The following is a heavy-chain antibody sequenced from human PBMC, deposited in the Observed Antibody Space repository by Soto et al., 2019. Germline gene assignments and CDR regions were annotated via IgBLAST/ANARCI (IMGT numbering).Heavy chain of an antibody. CDR1: GGTFSSYT. Sequence: QVQLVQSGAEVKKPGSSVKVSCKASGGTFSSYTISWVRQAPGQGLEWMGRIIPILGIANYAQKFQGRVTITADKSTSTAYMELSSLRSEDTAVYYCARPYGGTHPFQHWGQGTLVTVSS. J-gene: IGHJ1*01. V-gene: IGHV1-69*02. D-gene: IGHD4-17*01. CDR3: ARPYGGTHPFQH. CDR2: IIPILGIA.